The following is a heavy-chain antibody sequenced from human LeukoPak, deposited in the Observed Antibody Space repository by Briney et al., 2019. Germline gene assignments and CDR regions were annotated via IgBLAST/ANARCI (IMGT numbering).Heavy chain of an antibody. CDR1: GGSISSYY. J-gene: IGHJ4*02. CDR2: IYYSGST. Sequence: PSETLSLTCTVSGGSISSYYWSWIRQPPGEGLEWIGYIYYSGSTNYNPSLKSRVTISVDTSKNQFSLKLSSVTAADTAVYYCARHEIAVAGEYYFDYWGQGTLVTVSS. D-gene: IGHD6-19*01. V-gene: IGHV4-59*08. CDR3: ARHEIAVAGEYYFDY.